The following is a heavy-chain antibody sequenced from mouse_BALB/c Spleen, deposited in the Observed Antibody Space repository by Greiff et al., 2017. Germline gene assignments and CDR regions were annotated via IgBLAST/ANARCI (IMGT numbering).Heavy chain of an antibody. D-gene: IGHD2-3*01. CDR3: ARQNMTLYAMDY. CDR1: GFTFSSYG. V-gene: IGHV5-6*01. J-gene: IGHJ4*01. Sequence: EVQGVESGGDLVKPGGSLKLSCAASGFTFSSYGMSWVRQTPDKRLEWVATISSGGSYTYYPDSVKGRFTISRDNAKNTLYLQMSSLKSEDTAMYYCARQNMTLYAMDYWGQGTSVTVSS. CDR2: ISSGGSYT.